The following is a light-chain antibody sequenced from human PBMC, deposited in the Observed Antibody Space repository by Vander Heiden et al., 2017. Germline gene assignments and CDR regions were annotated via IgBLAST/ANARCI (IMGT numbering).Light chain of an antibody. J-gene: IGLJ2*01. V-gene: IGLV2-14*03. CDR2: DVS. CDR3: TSYTSRTTWV. CDR1: SSDVGVYKY. Sequence: QSALTQPASVAGSPGQSITISCTGTSSDVGVYKYVSWYQHHPGTAPNVMFYDVSHRPSGLSNRFSGSKSGTSASLTISELQAEDEADYYCTSYTSRTTWVFGGGTKLTVL.